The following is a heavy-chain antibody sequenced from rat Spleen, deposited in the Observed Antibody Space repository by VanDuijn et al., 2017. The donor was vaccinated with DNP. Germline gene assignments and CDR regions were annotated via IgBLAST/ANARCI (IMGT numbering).Heavy chain of an antibody. Sequence: EVHLMESGGGLVQPGRSLKLSCAASGFTFSDYNMAWVRQAPKKGLEWVATVVYDGSRTYYRDSVKGRFTISRDNVKSTLYLQMDSLRSEDTATYYCATFEGRDAWGRGTSVTVSS. J-gene: IGHJ4*01. CDR2: VVYDGSRT. D-gene: IGHD1-11*01. V-gene: IGHV5S10*01. CDR3: ATFEGRDA. CDR1: GFTFSDYN.